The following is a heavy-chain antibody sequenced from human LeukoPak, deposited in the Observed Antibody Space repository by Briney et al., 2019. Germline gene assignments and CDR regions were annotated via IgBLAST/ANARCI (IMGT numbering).Heavy chain of an antibody. CDR1: GFTVSSIY. J-gene: IGHJ6*03. CDR2: IYSGGST. V-gene: IGHV3-53*01. CDR3: ARRPYYYYYYIDV. Sequence: GGSLRLSCAASGFTVSSIYMSWVRQAPGKGLEWVSVIYSGGSTYYADSVKGRFTISRDNSKNTLYLQMNSLRAEDTAVYYCARRPYYYYYYIDVWGKGTTVTVSS. D-gene: IGHD6-6*01.